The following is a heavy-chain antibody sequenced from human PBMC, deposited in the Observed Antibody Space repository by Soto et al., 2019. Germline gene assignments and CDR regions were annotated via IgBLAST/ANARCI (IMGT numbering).Heavy chain of an antibody. D-gene: IGHD3-10*01. V-gene: IGHV1-24*01. Sequence: GASVKVSCKLSGHTLTELSIHWVRQAPGKGLEWMGWFDPEGGEAIYAKNWHGRVTVTEDTVTGTAYMELRGLKSDDTAVYYCAKPTPIRGAMITKINFAFGGQGTPVTVSS. J-gene: IGHJ4*02. CDR1: GHTLTELS. CDR3: AKPTPIRGAMITKINFAF. CDR2: FDPEGGEA.